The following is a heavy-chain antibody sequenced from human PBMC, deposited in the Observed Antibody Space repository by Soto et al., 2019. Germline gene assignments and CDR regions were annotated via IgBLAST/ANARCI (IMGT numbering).Heavy chain of an antibody. J-gene: IGHJ6*03. D-gene: IGHD7-27*01. Sequence: GGSLGLSCAASGFTFSSYAMSWVRQAPGKGLEWVSAISGSADSTSYADSVKGRFTISRDNSKNTLYLQMNSLRAEDTAVYYCAKVLIWGSGSSRYMDXWGKGTTVTVSS. V-gene: IGHV3-23*01. CDR2: ISGSADST. CDR1: GFTFSSYA. CDR3: AKVLIWGSGSSRYMDX.